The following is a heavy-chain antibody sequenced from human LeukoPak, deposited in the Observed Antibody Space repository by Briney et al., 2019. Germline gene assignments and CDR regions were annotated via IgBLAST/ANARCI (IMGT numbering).Heavy chain of an antibody. V-gene: IGHV4-59*12. CDR3: ARDNSSGGSCYRGISAFDI. CDR1: GGSISSYY. Sequence: SETLSLTCTVSGGSISSYYWSWIRQPPGKGLEWIGYIYYSGSTNYNPSLKSRVTISVDTSKNQFSLKLSSVTAADTAVYYCARDNSSGGSCYRGISAFDIWGQGTMVTVSS. CDR2: IYYSGST. J-gene: IGHJ3*02. D-gene: IGHD2-15*01.